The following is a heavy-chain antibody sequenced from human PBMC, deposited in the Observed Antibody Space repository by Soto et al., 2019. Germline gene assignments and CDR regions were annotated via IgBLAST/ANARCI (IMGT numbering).Heavy chain of an antibody. V-gene: IGHV1-69*13. J-gene: IGHJ4*02. D-gene: IGHD1-20*01. CDR2: IIPIFGTA. CDR1: GGTFSSYA. CDR3: ARDDRRYYYDY. Sequence: SVKVSCKASGGTFSSYAISWVRQAPGQGLEWMGGIIPIFGTANYAQKFQGRVTITADESTSTAYMELSSLRSEDTTVYYCARDDRRYYYDYWGQGTLVTVSS.